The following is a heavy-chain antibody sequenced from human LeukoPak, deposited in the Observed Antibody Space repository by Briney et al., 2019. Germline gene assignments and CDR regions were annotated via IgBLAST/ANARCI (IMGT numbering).Heavy chain of an antibody. D-gene: IGHD5-18*01. CDR1: GFTFSSYW. V-gene: IGHV3-7*01. CDR3: ARDLHSDPAMGPYYYYYYGMDV. Sequence: PGGSLRLSCAASGFTFSSYWMSWVRQAPGKGLEWVANIKQDGSEKYYVDSVKGRFTISRDNAKNSLYLQMNSLRAEDTAVYYCARDLHSDPAMGPYYYYYYGMDVWGQGTTVTVSS. J-gene: IGHJ6*02. CDR2: IKQDGSEK.